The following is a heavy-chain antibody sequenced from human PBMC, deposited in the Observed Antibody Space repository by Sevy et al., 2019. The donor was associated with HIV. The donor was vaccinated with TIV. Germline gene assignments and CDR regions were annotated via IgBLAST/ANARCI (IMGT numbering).Heavy chain of an antibody. J-gene: IGHJ4*02. CDR3: AKAMDTWIQLWSLIDY. Sequence: GGSLRLSCAASGFTFNTYGMHWVRQAPGKGLEWVAVVSCDGSNKYYADSVQGRFTISRDNSRNTLYLQVNSLRTEDTAVYYCAKAMDTWIQLWSLIDYWGQGTLVTVSS. CDR1: GFTFNTYG. CDR2: VSCDGSNK. V-gene: IGHV3-30*18. D-gene: IGHD5-18*01.